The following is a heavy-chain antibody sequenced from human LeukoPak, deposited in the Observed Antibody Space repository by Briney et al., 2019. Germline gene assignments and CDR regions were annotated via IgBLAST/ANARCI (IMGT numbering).Heavy chain of an antibody. CDR1: GFTFSNSA. D-gene: IGHD3-22*01. CDR3: ANSRYDSSGYYGIIGY. CDR2: ISRSNIYK. J-gene: IGHJ4*02. Sequence: GGSLRLSCAASGFTFSNSAMSWVRLAPGKGLEWVSSISRSNIYKYYADSVKGRFTISRDNAKNSLYLQMNSLRAEDTAVYYCANSRYDSSGYYGIIGYWGQGTLVTVSS. V-gene: IGHV3-21*01.